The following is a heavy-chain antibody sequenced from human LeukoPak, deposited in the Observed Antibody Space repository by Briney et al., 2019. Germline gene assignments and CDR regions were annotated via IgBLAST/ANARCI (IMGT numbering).Heavy chain of an antibody. D-gene: IGHD3-9*01. CDR1: GFTFSNYA. CDR2: ISGSGGTT. V-gene: IGHV3-23*01. Sequence: GGSLRLSCAASGFTFSNYALSWVRQAPGKGLEWVSAISGSGGTTYYADSVKGRFTISRDNSKNTLYLQMNSLRAEDTAAYCCAMDLRYFDWGNWFDPWGQGTLVSVSS. CDR3: AMDLRYFDWGNWFDP. J-gene: IGHJ5*02.